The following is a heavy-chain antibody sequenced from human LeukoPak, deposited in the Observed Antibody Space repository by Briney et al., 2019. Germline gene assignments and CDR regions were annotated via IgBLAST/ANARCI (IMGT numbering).Heavy chain of an antibody. CDR2: IYHSGST. D-gene: IGHD2-2*01. CDR1: GYSISSGYY. CDR3: ARLWRSSTSSRD. V-gene: IGHV4-38-2*01. J-gene: IGHJ4*02. Sequence: SETLSLTCAVSGYSISSGYYWGWIRQPPGKGLEWIGSIYHSGSTYYNPSLKSRVTISVDTSKNQFSLKLSSVTAADTAVYYCARLWRSSTSSRDCGQATLVTVSS.